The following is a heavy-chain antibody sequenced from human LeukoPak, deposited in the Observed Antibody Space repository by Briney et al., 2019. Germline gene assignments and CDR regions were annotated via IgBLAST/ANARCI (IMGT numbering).Heavy chain of an antibody. CDR1: AFTFSRYG. D-gene: IGHD6-19*01. V-gene: IGHV3-30*12. J-gene: IGHJ4*02. Sequence: GGSLRLSCAASAFTFSRYGMHWVRRAPGKGLEWVAGIYDDGSQKYYGDSVKGRFTISRDNSQKTLNLHMNSLKPDDTAVYLCARVGSTGWYGDFDLWGQGAPVTVYS. CDR2: IYDDGSQK. CDR3: ARVGSTGWYGDFDL.